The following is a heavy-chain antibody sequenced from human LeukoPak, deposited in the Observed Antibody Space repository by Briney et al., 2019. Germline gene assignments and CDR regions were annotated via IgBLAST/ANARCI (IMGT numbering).Heavy chain of an antibody. CDR3: ARDLVAAADKLGNWFDP. V-gene: IGHV1-69*04. J-gene: IGHJ5*02. CDR2: IIPILGIA. CDR1: GGTFSSYD. D-gene: IGHD6-13*01. Sequence: ASVKVSCKASGGTFSSYDISWVRQAPGQGLEWMGRIIPILGIANYAQKFQGRVTITADKSTSTAYMELSSLRSEDTAVYYCARDLVAAADKLGNWFDPWGQGTLVTVSS.